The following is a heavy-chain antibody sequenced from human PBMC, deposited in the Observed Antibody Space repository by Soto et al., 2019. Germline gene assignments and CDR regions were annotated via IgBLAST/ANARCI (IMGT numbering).Heavy chain of an antibody. CDR2: VHISGHG. CDR3: ARVRQGCSANNCYFDP. CDR1: GGSVRAPDW. V-gene: IGHV4-4*02. D-gene: IGHD1-1*01. Sequence: SETLSLTCTLSGGSVRAPDWWNWVRQSPDKGLEWIAEVHISGHGNYNPSLRSRVSVSIDSSKNQFYLNLNSVTAADTAIYYCARVRQGCSANNCYFDPWGQGTQVTVSS. J-gene: IGHJ5*01.